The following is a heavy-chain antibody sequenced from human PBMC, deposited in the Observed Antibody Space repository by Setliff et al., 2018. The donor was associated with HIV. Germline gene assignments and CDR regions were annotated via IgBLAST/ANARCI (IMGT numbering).Heavy chain of an antibody. V-gene: IGHV4-34*01. D-gene: IGHD3-22*01. Sequence: KASETLSLTCTVYGGSFSDNYWSWIRQSPGKGLEWIGEIQHSGRINYSPSLKSRVTISVDTSKNQFSLKLSSVTAADTAVYYCARHDSGGYYSLDYWGQGTLVTVSS. J-gene: IGHJ4*02. CDR1: GGSFSDNY. CDR2: IQHSGRI. CDR3: ARHDSGGYYSLDY.